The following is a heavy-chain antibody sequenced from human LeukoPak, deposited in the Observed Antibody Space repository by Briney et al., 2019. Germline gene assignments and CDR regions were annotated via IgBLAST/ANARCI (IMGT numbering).Heavy chain of an antibody. V-gene: IGHV4-31*03. CDR3: ARVPRSYYYYYMDV. CDR1: GGSISSGGYY. Sequence: PSETLSLTCTVSGGSISSGGYYWSWIRQHPGKGLEWIGYIYYSGSTYYNPSLKSRVTISVDTSKNQFSLKLSSVTAADTAVYYCARVPRSYYYYYMDVWGKGTTVTVSS. J-gene: IGHJ6*03. CDR2: IYYSGST.